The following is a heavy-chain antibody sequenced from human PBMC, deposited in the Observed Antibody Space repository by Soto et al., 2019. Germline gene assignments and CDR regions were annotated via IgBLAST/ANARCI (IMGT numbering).Heavy chain of an antibody. Sequence: HPGGSLRLSCAASGFTFSSYWMSWVRQAPGKGLEWVANIKQDGSEKYYVDSVKGRFTISRDNAKNSLYLQMNSLRAEDTAVYYCARDMVRGTNWFDPWGQGTLVTVSS. CDR3: ARDMVRGTNWFDP. D-gene: IGHD3-10*01. V-gene: IGHV3-7*01. J-gene: IGHJ5*02. CDR1: GFTFSSYW. CDR2: IKQDGSEK.